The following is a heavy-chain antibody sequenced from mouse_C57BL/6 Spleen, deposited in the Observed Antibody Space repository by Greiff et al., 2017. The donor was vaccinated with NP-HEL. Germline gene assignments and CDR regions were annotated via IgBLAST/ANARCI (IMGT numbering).Heavy chain of an antibody. J-gene: IGHJ1*03. D-gene: IGHD2-4*01. CDR3: ARHDDYDDWYFDV. CDR1: GFTFSSYT. V-gene: IGHV5-9*01. Sequence: EVKLMESGGGLVKPGGSLKLSCAASGFTFSSYTMSWVRQTPEKRLEWVATISGGGGNTYYPDSVKGRFTISRDNAKNTLYLQMSSLRSEDTALYYCARHDDYDDWYFDVWGTGTTVTVSS. CDR2: ISGGGGNT.